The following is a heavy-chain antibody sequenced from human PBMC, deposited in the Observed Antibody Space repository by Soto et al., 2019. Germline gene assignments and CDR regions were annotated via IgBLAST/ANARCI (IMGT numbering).Heavy chain of an antibody. CDR1: GYTFTSYG. V-gene: IGHV1-3*01. CDR3: VRRHVSATGIDWFDP. CDR2: INAANGDT. D-gene: IGHD6-13*01. J-gene: IGHJ5*02. Sequence: ASVKVSCKASGYTFTSYGIPWVRQAPRQRLEWMGWINAANGDTKYSPKFQGRVTITRDTSASTAYMELSSLRSEDTAVYYCVRRHVSATGIDWFDPWGQGTLVTVSS.